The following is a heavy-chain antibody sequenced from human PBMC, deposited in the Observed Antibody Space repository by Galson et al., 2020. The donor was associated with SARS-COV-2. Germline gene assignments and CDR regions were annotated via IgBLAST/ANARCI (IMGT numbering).Heavy chain of an antibody. D-gene: IGHD3-22*01. Sequence: GESLKISCAASGFTFSSYWMSWVRQAPGKGLEWVANIKQDGSEKYYVDSVKGRFTISRDNAKNSLYLQMNSLRAEDTAVYYCASLRTRDTSIVVALYYFDYWGQGTLVTVSS. CDR1: GFTFSSYW. J-gene: IGHJ4*02. CDR2: IKQDGSEK. CDR3: ASLRTRDTSIVVALYYFDY. V-gene: IGHV3-7*01.